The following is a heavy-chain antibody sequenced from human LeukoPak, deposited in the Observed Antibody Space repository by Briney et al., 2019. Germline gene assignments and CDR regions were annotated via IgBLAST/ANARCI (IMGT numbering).Heavy chain of an antibody. CDR3: ARWAGGHYDY. CDR1: GFTFSSYE. Sequence: PGGSLRLSCAASGFTFSSYEMTWVRQAPGKGLEWVANIKQDGSEKYYVDSVKGRFTISRDNGKNSMYLQMNSLRAEDTAVYYCARWAGGHYDYWGQGTLVTVSS. V-gene: IGHV3-7*01. D-gene: IGHD1-26*01. J-gene: IGHJ4*02. CDR2: IKQDGSEK.